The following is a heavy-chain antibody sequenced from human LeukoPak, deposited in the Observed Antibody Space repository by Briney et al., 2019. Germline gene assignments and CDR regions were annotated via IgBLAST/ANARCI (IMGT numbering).Heavy chain of an antibody. D-gene: IGHD3-22*01. CDR3: AKGSYYDSSGSFYFDY. V-gene: IGHV3-23*01. CDR2: ISGSGDNT. CDR1: GFTFSSYA. J-gene: IGHJ4*02. Sequence: GGSLRLSCAASGFTFSSYAMSWVRQAPGKGLEWVLGISGSGDNTYYADSVKGRFTISRDNSKNTLYVQVNSLGTEDTAAYYCAKGSYYDSSGSFYFDYWGQGTLVTVSS.